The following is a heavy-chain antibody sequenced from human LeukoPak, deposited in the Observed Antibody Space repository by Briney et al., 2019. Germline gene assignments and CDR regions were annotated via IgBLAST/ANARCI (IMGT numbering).Heavy chain of an antibody. V-gene: IGHV3-72*01. Sequence: GGSRRLSCAASGFTFRDYNMDWVRQAPGKGLEWVGRTKPYSHATEYAASVNGRFSISRDDSRNSLYLQMNSLKIEDTAVYYCVRGLHSFDVWGRGTLVTVSS. CDR1: GFTFRDYN. J-gene: IGHJ2*01. CDR3: VRGLHSFDV. CDR2: TKPYSHAT.